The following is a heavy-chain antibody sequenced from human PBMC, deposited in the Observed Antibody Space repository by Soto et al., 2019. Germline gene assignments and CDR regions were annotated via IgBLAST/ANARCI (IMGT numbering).Heavy chain of an antibody. CDR1: GLTFRTYL. CDR3: AKDLWSIRTYYFDY. CDR2: ISGSGGST. Sequence: GWSLRLSCRTSGLTFRTYLMSWVRQAPGKGLEWVSAISGSGGSTYYADSVKGRFTISRDNSKNTLYLQMNSLRAEDTAVYYCAKDLWSIRTYYFDYWGQGTLVTVSS. D-gene: IGHD1-1*01. V-gene: IGHV3-23*01. J-gene: IGHJ4*02.